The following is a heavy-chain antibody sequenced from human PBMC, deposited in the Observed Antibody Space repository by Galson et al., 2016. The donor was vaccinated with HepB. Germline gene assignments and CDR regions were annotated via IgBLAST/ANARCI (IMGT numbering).Heavy chain of an antibody. V-gene: IGHV1-3*01. J-gene: IGHJ4*01. CDR1: GYTFTSYA. CDR3: ARGSSWYPHFDY. Sequence: VKVSCKASGYTFTSYAMHWVRQAPGQRLEWMGWINAGNGYTKYSQRFQGRVTITRDTSASTAYMELSSLRSEDTAVYYCARGSSWYPHFDYWGHGTLVTVSS. D-gene: IGHD6-13*01. CDR2: INAGNGYT.